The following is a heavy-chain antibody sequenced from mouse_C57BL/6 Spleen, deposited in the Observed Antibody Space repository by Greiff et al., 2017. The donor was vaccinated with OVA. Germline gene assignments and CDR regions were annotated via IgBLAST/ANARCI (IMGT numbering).Heavy chain of an antibody. J-gene: IGHJ2*01. D-gene: IGHD1-1*01. CDR3: ARDPGRRFDY. V-gene: IGHV5-4*01. Sequence: EVKVVESGGGLVKPGGSLKLSCAASGFTFSSYAMSWVRQTPEKRLEWVATISDGGSYTYYPDNVKGRFTISRDNAKNNLYLQMSHLKSEDTAMYYCARDPGRRFDYWGQGTTLTVSS. CDR1: GFTFSSYA. CDR2: ISDGGSYT.